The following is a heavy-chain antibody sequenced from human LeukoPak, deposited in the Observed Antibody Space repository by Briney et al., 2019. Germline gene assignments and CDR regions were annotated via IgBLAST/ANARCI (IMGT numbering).Heavy chain of an antibody. Sequence: GGSLRLSCTASGFTFSNYGMHWVRQAPGKGLEWVAVISYDGSNEYYVDSVKGRFTISRDNSKNTLYLQMNSLRAEDTAVYYCAKGLGYCGSISCSFYFDYWGQGTLVTVSS. V-gene: IGHV3-30*18. D-gene: IGHD2-2*01. CDR2: ISYDGSNE. J-gene: IGHJ4*02. CDR1: GFTFSNYG. CDR3: AKGLGYCGSISCSFYFDY.